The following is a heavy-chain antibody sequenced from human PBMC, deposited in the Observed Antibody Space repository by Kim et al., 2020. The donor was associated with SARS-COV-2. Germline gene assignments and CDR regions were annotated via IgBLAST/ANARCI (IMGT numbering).Heavy chain of an antibody. Sequence: SVKGRFTISMDNSKNTLFLQMNSLRVEDTAVYYCVKDFSADYFYYGMDVWGQGTTVTVSS. V-gene: IGHV3-23*01. CDR3: VKDFSADYFYYGMDV. J-gene: IGHJ6*02.